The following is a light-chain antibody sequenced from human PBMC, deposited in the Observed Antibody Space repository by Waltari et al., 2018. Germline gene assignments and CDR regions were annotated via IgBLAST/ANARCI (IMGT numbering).Light chain of an antibody. CDR3: QQYNIRPPDT. J-gene: IGKJ2*01. V-gene: IGKV3-15*01. Sequence: EIMMTQSPATLSVSPRERATLSCRASQSVKSNLAWYQQKPGQAPMLLIYGASTMVTGIPARFSGSGSGTEFTLTISSLQSEDSAVYFCQQYNIRPPDTFGQGTKLEIK. CDR2: GAS. CDR1: QSVKSN.